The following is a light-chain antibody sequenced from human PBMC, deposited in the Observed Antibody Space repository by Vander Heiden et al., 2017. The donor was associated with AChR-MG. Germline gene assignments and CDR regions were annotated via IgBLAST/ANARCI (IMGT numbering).Light chain of an antibody. Sequence: QSALTQPASMSGSPGQSITISCTGTNRDVGGYTYVSWYQHHPGKAPKLVIYAVTKRPSGVSTRFSGSKSGNTASLTISELQPEDEADYYCSSYTGTSTQVFGTGTTVTVL. CDR1: NRDVGGYTY. CDR2: AVT. J-gene: IGLJ1*01. CDR3: SSYTGTSTQV. V-gene: IGLV2-14*01.